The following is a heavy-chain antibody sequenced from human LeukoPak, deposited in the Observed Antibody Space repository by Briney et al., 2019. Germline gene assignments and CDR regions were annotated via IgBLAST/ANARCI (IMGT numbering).Heavy chain of an antibody. V-gene: IGHV4-4*02. CDR1: GGSISSSNW. CDR2: IYHSGST. Sequence: SETLSLTCAVSGGSISSSNWWSWVRQPPGKGLEWIGEIYHSGSTNYNPSLKSRVTISVDKSKNQFSLKLSSVTAADTAVYYCARGGRPYYYYMDVWGKGTTVTVSS. CDR3: ARGGRPYYYYMDV. D-gene: IGHD2-15*01. J-gene: IGHJ6*03.